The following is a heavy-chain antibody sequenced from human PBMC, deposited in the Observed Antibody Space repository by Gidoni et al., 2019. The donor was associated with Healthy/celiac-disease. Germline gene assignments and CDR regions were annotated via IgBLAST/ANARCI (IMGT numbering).Heavy chain of an antibody. D-gene: IGHD1-26*01. CDR2: ISSSSSYI. CDR3: ARGLQSAGATGYYYYYGMDV. V-gene: IGHV3-21*01. J-gene: IGHJ6*02. Sequence: EVQLVESGGGLVKPGGSLRPSCAASGFTFSSYSMNWVRQAPGKGLEWVSSISSSSSYIYYADSVKGRFTISRDNAKNSLYLQMNSLRAEDTAVYYCARGLQSAGATGYYYYYGMDVWGQGTTVTVSS. CDR1: GFTFSSYS.